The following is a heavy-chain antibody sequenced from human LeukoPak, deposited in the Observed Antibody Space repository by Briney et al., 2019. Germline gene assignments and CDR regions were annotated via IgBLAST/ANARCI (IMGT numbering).Heavy chain of an antibody. J-gene: IGHJ5*02. D-gene: IGHD1-26*01. CDR2: ISPSSGNT. V-gene: IGHV1-18*01. CDR1: GYAFHTYG. Sequence: GASVTVSCRASGYAFHTYGISWVRQAPGQGLEWLGWISPSSGNTNYAQTFQGRVTLTTDTSTSTAYMDLTSLASDDTAVYYCARDQWEITNYFDPWGQGTLVTVSS. CDR3: ARDQWEITNYFDP.